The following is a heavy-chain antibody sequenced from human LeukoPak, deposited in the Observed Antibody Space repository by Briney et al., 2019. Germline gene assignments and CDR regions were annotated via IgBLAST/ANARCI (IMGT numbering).Heavy chain of an antibody. Sequence: GGSLRLSCAASGFTFSSYGMHWVRQAPGKGLEWVAFIRYDGSNKYYADSVKGRFTISRDNSKNTLYLQMNSLRAEDTAVYCCAKDGPAYYYYYMDVWGKGTTVTISS. CDR2: IRYDGSNK. CDR1: GFTFSSYG. CDR3: AKDGPAYYYYYMDV. J-gene: IGHJ6*03. V-gene: IGHV3-30*02.